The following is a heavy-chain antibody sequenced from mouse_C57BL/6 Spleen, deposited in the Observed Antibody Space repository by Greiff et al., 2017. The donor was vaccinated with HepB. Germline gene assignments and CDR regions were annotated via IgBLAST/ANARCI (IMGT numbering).Heavy chain of an antibody. CDR3: ARDQGGGMVSAWFAY. V-gene: IGHV3-6*01. CDR1: GYSITSGYY. D-gene: IGHD2-10*02. J-gene: IGHJ3*01. CDR2: ISYDGSN. Sequence: EVKLMESGPGLVKPSQSLSLTCSVTGYSITSGYYWNWIRQFPGNKLEWMGYISYDGSNNYNPSLKNRISITRDTSKNQFFLKLNSVTTEDPATYYCARDQGGGMVSAWFAYWGQGTLVTVSA.